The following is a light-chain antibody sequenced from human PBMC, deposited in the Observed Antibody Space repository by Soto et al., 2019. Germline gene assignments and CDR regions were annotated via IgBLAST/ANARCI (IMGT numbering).Light chain of an antibody. V-gene: IGKV1-5*01. CDR2: DAS. CDR1: QSISRW. J-gene: IGKJ5*01. Sequence: DIQMTQSPSTLSASVVYXXSITFRASQSISRWLAWYHQKPGKAPKLLIYDASSLESGVSSGFSGSGSGTEFTLTISSLRPDDFATYYCQHYDTFPYTFGQGTRLEI. CDR3: QHYDTFPYT.